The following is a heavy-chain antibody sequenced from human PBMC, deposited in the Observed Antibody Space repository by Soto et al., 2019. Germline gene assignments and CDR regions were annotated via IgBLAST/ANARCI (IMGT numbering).Heavy chain of an antibody. D-gene: IGHD6-13*01. CDR3: AKGAYSSSWYVWDYYYYGMDV. Sequence: GGSLRLSCATSGFTFSSYAMSWVRQAPVKGLEWVSGISVSGDSRYDADSVKGRFTISRDNSKNTLYLQMNSLRAEDTAVYYCAKGAYSSSWYVWDYYYYGMDVWGQGTTVTVSS. V-gene: IGHV3-23*01. CDR1: GFTFSSYA. J-gene: IGHJ6*02. CDR2: ISVSGDSR.